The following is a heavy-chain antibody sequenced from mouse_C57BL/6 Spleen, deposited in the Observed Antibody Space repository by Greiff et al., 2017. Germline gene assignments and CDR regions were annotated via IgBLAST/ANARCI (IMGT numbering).Heavy chain of an antibody. CDR1: GYAFSSSW. D-gene: IGHD3-3*01. CDR3: ARGGCEDT. Sequence: QVQLQQSGPALVKPPASVKITCQASGYAFSSSWLNWVKQRPGKGLAGIGRIYPGDGDTNYNGKFKGKATLTSDNSSCTAYMQLSSLTSEDSAVGFCARGGCEDTWGQGATVTVSS. CDR2: IYPGDGDT. V-gene: IGHV1-82*01. J-gene: IGHJ2*01.